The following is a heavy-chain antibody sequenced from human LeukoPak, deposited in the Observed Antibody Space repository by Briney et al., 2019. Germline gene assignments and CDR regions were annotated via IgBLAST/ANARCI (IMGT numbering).Heavy chain of an antibody. Sequence: GGSLRLSCAASGFTFSSYEMNWARQAPGKGLEWVSYVSGSGNTIYYANSVKGRFTISRDNAKNSLYLQMNSLRAEDTAVYYCAREDRSGYDFFDYWGQGTLVTVSS. CDR3: AREDRSGYDFFDY. J-gene: IGHJ4*02. D-gene: IGHD5-12*01. CDR1: GFTFSSYE. CDR2: VSGSGNTI. V-gene: IGHV3-48*03.